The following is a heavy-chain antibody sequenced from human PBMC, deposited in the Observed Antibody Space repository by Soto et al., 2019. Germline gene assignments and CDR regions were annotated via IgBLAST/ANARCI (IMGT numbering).Heavy chain of an antibody. J-gene: IGHJ3*02. CDR2: IKQDGSEK. D-gene: IGHD3-16*02. V-gene: IGHV3-7*05. CDR3: AREYYDYVWGSYRWLGAFDI. Sequence: GGSLRLSCAASGFTFSSYWMSWVRQAPGKGLEWVANIKQDGSEKYYVDSVKGRFTISRDNAKNSLYLQMNSLRAEDTAVYYCAREYYDYVWGSYRWLGAFDIWGQGTMVTVSS. CDR1: GFTFSSYW.